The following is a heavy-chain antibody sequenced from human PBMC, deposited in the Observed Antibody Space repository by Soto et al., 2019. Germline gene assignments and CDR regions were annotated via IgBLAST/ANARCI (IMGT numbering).Heavy chain of an antibody. Sequence: GESLKISCKGSGYSFTSYWIGWVRQMPGKGLEWMGIIYPGDSDTRYSPSFQGQVTISADKSISTAYLQWSSLKASDTAMYYCAKLTTTGTTWYYFDYWGQGTLVTVSS. CDR3: AKLTTTGTTWYYFDY. CDR1: GYSFTSYW. D-gene: IGHD1-1*01. J-gene: IGHJ4*02. V-gene: IGHV5-51*01. CDR2: IYPGDSDT.